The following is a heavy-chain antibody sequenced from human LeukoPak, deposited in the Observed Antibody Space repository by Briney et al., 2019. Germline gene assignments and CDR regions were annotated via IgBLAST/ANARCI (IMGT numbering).Heavy chain of an antibody. CDR3: ATESGIAAAGRNKNY. CDR1: GFTFSSYE. J-gene: IGHJ4*02. Sequence: PGGSLRLSCAASGFTFSSYEMNWVRQAPGKGLEWVSYISSSGSTIYYADSVKGRFTISRDNAKNSLYLQMNSLRAEDTAVYYCATESGIAAAGRNKNYWGQGTLVTVSS. D-gene: IGHD6-13*01. V-gene: IGHV3-48*03. CDR2: ISSSGSTI.